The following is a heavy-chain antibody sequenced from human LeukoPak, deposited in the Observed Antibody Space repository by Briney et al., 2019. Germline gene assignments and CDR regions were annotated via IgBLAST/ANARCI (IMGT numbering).Heavy chain of an antibody. Sequence: ASVKLSCTASGGTLSNHAISWVRQAPGQGLEWMGRIIPVSGTTNYAQKFQGRVTITTDESTSTVYMDLSSLRAEDTAVYYCAREVRGVITFSRWFDPWGQGTLVTVSS. CDR1: GGTLSNHA. J-gene: IGHJ5*02. CDR2: IIPVSGTT. CDR3: AREVRGVITFSRWFDP. V-gene: IGHV1-69*05. D-gene: IGHD3-10*01.